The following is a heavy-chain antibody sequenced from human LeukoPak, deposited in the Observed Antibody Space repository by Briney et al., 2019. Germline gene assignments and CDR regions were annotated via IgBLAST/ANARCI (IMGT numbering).Heavy chain of an antibody. CDR2: VSWNSGSI. V-gene: IGHV3-9*01. CDR3: AKDIATGNRLYYFDY. Sequence: GKSLRLSCAASGFTFDDYAMHWVRQAPGKGLEWVSGVSWNSGSIGYADSVKGRFTISRDNAKNSLYLQMNSLRAEDTALYYCAKDIATGNRLYYFDYWGQGTLVTVSS. D-gene: IGHD1-14*01. CDR1: GFTFDDYA. J-gene: IGHJ4*02.